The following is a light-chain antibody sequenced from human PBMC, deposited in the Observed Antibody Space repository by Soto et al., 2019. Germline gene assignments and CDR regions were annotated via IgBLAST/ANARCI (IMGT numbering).Light chain of an antibody. CDR1: SSDVGSYNR. CDR3: SSYTSSSTYG. Sequence: QSALTQPPSVSGSPGQSVTISCTVTSSDVGSYNRVSWYQQPPGTAPKPMIYEVSNRPSGVPDRFSGSKSGNTASLTISGLQAEDEADYYCSSYTSSSTYGFGTGTKVTVL. J-gene: IGLJ1*01. V-gene: IGLV2-18*02. CDR2: EVS.